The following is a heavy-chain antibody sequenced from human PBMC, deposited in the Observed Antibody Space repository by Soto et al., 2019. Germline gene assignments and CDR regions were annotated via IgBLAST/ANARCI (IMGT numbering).Heavy chain of an antibody. CDR3: ARGSFSSSSSWFDP. J-gene: IGHJ5*02. CDR2: IYYSGNT. V-gene: IGHV4-31*03. D-gene: IGHD6-6*01. Sequence: QVQLQESGPGLVKPSQTLSLTCSVSGGSISSGDYYWTWIRQHPGKGLEWIRYIYYSGNTYYNLSLQSRVSISLDTSKNQFSLNLYSVTAADTAMYYCARGSFSSSSSWFDPWGQGTLVTVSS. CDR1: GGSISSGDYY.